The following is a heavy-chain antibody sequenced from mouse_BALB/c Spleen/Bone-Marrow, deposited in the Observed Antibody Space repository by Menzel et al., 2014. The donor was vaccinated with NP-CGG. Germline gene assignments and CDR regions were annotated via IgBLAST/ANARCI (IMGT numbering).Heavy chain of an antibody. D-gene: IGHD1-1*01. CDR1: GFTFSNYW. Sequence: DVQLVESGGGLVQPGGSMKLSCVASGFTFSNYWMNWVRQSPEKGLEWVAEIRLKSNNYATHYAESVKGRFTISRDDSKRSVYLQITNLRPDDTVIYYCTRGYYYGSSYVFDYWGQGTPLTVSS. J-gene: IGHJ2*01. CDR3: TRGYYYGSSYVFDY. CDR2: IRLKSNNYAT. V-gene: IGHV6-6*02.